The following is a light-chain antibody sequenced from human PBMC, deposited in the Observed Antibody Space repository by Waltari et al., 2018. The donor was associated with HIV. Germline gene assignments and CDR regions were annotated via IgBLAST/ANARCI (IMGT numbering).Light chain of an antibody. Sequence: QSALTQPASVSGSPGQSITISCTGTSSDVGTYRLVSWYQHHPGQAPKLMIYEGNKRPSGVSNRFSGSKSGNTASLTISGLQAEDEADYYCSSYTSFSTVLFGGGTKLTVL. CDR1: SSDVGTYRL. CDR3: SSYTSFSTVL. J-gene: IGLJ2*01. V-gene: IGLV2-23*01. CDR2: EGN.